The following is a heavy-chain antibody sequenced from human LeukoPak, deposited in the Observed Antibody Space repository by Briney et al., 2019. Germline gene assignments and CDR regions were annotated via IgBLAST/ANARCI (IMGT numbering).Heavy chain of an antibody. V-gene: IGHV3-23*01. CDR3: AKDPPSGYCSGGTCNDSPFDS. D-gene: IGHD2-15*01. CDR1: GFTFSNYA. Sequence: PGGSLSLSCAASGFTFSNYAMTWVRQARGEGVEWVLFITGGADITYYADSVKGRFTISRDNSRNMLFLQMNSLRVEDTAVYYCAKDPPSGYCSGGTCNDSPFDSWGQGTLVTVSS. CDR2: ITGGADIT. J-gene: IGHJ4*02.